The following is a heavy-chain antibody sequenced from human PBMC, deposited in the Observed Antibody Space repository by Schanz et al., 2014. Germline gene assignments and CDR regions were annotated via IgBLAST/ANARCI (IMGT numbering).Heavy chain of an antibody. CDR1: GYTFTDYY. CDR2: INPNSGGT. V-gene: IGHV1-2*06. CDR3: AREMLDIVATMDDDAFDI. Sequence: QVLLVQSGAEVKKLGASVKVSCKASGYTFTDYYMHWVRQAPGQGLEWMGRINPNSGGTNYAQKLQGRVTMTRDTSISTAYMEMSRLISDDTAVYYRAREMLDIVATMDDDAFDIWGQGTMVTVSS. J-gene: IGHJ3*02. D-gene: IGHD5-12*01.